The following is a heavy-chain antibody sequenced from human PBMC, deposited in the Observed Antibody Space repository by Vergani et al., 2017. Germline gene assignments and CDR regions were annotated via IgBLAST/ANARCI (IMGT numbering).Heavy chain of an antibody. CDR2: ISAYNGGT. V-gene: IGHV1-18*01. CDR3: ARARAGRQWLAASGFDS. D-gene: IGHD6-19*01. J-gene: IGHJ4*02. Sequence: QVQLVQSGAEVKKPGASVRVSCKASDYTFTNYGISWVRQAPGQGLEWMGWISAYNGGTNYAQKLHGRVTMTTDASTSTAYMELRSLRSDDTAVYYCARARAGRQWLAASGFDSWGQGTLVTVSS. CDR1: DYTFTNYG.